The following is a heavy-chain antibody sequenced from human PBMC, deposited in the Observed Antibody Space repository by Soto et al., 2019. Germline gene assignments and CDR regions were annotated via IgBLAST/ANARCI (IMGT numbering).Heavy chain of an antibody. CDR2: FDPEDGET. J-gene: IGHJ4*02. Sequence: ASVKVSCKVSGYTLTELSMHWVRQAPGKGLEWMGGFDPEDGETIYAQKFQGRVTMTEDTSTDTAYMEMSSLRSEDTAVYYCSTLNSSSWSFDYWGQGPLVTVSS. CDR3: STLNSSSWSFDY. D-gene: IGHD6-13*01. CDR1: GYTLTELS. V-gene: IGHV1-24*01.